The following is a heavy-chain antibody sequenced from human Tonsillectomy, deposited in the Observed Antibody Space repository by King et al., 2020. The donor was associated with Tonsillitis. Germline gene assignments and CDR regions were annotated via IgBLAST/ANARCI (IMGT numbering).Heavy chain of an antibody. CDR1: GFPFRSYG. D-gene: IGHD4-17*01. Sequence: VQLVESGGGVVQPGRSLRLSCAASGFPFRSYGMHWVRQAPGKGLEWVILISDDGSKKYYADSVMGRFTISRENAKNTLYLQMNSLTAEDTAVYYCAKSIGYGDYDYAMDVWGQGTTVTVSS. V-gene: IGHV3-30*18. CDR2: ISDDGSKK. CDR3: AKSIGYGDYDYAMDV. J-gene: IGHJ6*02.